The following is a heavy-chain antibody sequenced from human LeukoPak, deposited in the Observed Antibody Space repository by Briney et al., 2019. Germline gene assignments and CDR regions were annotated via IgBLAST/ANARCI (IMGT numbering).Heavy chain of an antibody. CDR1: GYSFTSYW. Sequence: GGALKISFKSSGYSFTSYWIAWVRPMPGKGVGWMGIIYPGESSTTYSPSFRGQVTISADKSITTAYLQWSSLEASDTAIYYCARHVGPGMPVTTELSSYYYYHGMDVWGKGTTVTVS. D-gene: IGHD4-17*01. CDR3: ARHVGPGMPVTTELSSYYYYHGMDV. CDR2: IYPGESST. V-gene: IGHV5-51*01. J-gene: IGHJ6*04.